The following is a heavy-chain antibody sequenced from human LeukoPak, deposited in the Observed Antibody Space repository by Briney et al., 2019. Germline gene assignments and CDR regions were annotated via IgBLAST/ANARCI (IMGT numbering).Heavy chain of an antibody. V-gene: IGHV4-38-2*02. D-gene: IGHD3-16*02. J-gene: IGHJ4*02. CDR1: GYSISSGYY. CDR2: IYHSGST. Sequence: SETLSLTCTVSGYSISSGYYWGWIRQPPGRGLEWIGTIYHSGSTYYNPSLKSRVTISVDTSKNQFSLKLSSVTAADTAVYYCARYDVWGTYRAFDYWGQGTLVTVSS. CDR3: ARYDVWGTYRAFDY.